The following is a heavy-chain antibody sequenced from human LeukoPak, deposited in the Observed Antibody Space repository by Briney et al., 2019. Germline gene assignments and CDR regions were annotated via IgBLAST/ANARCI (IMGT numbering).Heavy chain of an antibody. V-gene: IGHV3-23*01. CDR2: ISASGGTT. Sequence: PGGSLRLSCAASGFTFSSYAMSWVRQAPGEGLEWVSAISASGGTTYYADSVKGRFTISRDNPKNTLYLQMNSLRAEDTALYYCAKAGTGYYFDYWGQGTLVTVSS. CDR1: GFTFSSYA. D-gene: IGHD6-13*01. CDR3: AKAGTGYYFDY. J-gene: IGHJ4*02.